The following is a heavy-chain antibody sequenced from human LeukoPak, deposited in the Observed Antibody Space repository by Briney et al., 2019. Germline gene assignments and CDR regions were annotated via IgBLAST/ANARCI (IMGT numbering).Heavy chain of an antibody. V-gene: IGHV4-59*01. CDR2: IYYSGST. CDR3: ARGTGGDSSGYYYPSWFDP. CDR1: GGSISSYC. J-gene: IGHJ5*02. Sequence: PSETLSLTCTVSGGSISSYCWSWIRQPPGKGLEWIGYIYYSGSTNYNPSLKSRVTISVDTSKNQFSLKLSSVTAADTAVYYCARGTGGDSSGYYYPSWFDPWGQGTPVTVSS. D-gene: IGHD3-22*01.